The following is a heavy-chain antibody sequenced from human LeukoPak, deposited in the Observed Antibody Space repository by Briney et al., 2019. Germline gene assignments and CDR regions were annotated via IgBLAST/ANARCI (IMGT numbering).Heavy chain of an antibody. Sequence: GGSLRLSCAASGFSFSTSWMHWARQTPGKGLAWVSHINSDGRRVNYADAVMGRFTISRDNANSMLCLQMNSLRPEDTAIYYCSRDLPRTSGPWGQGTLVTVSS. V-gene: IGHV3-74*01. CDR3: SRDLPRTSGP. CDR1: GFSFSTSW. D-gene: IGHD3-10*01. J-gene: IGHJ5*02. CDR2: INSDGRRV.